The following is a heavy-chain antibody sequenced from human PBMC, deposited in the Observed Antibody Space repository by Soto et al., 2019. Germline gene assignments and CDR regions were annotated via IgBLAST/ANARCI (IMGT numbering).Heavy chain of an antibody. Sequence: GGSLRLSCAASGFTFSSYGMHWVRQAPGKGLEWVAVIWYDGSNKYYADSVKGRFPISRDNSKNTMYLQMNSLRAEDTAVYYCARDRKSYGRRYYYGSGSPQGGWFDPWGQGTLVTVSS. V-gene: IGHV3-33*01. D-gene: IGHD3-10*01. J-gene: IGHJ5*02. CDR3: ARDRKSYGRRYYYGSGSPQGGWFDP. CDR2: IWYDGSNK. CDR1: GFTFSSYG.